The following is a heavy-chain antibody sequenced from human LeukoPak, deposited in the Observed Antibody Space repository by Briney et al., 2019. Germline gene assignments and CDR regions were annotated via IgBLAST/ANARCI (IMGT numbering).Heavy chain of an antibody. CDR1: GFSFSSNG. V-gene: IGHV3-23*01. CDR2: LSGSGSTT. J-gene: IGHJ4*02. Sequence: GGSLRLSCAASGFSFSSNGMSWVRQAPGKGLEWVSALSGSGSTTYYADSVKGRFTISRDNSRNTVFLQMNSLRVEDTAVYYCAKAGYSSSWPFDYWGQGTQVTVSS. CDR3: AKAGYSSSWPFDY. D-gene: IGHD6-13*01.